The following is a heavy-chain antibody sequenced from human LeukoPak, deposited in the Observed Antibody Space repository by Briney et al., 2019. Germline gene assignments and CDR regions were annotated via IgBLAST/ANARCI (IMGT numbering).Heavy chain of an antibody. Sequence: PGGSLRLSCAASGFTFSDYYMSWIRQAPGKGLEWVSYISSSGSTIYYADSVKGRFTISRDNSKNTLYLQMNSLRAEDTAVYYCAREGYCSSTSCYFLYYFDYWGQGTLVTVSS. V-gene: IGHV3-11*04. CDR2: ISSSGSTI. J-gene: IGHJ4*02. D-gene: IGHD2-2*01. CDR1: GFTFSDYY. CDR3: AREGYCSSTSCYFLYYFDY.